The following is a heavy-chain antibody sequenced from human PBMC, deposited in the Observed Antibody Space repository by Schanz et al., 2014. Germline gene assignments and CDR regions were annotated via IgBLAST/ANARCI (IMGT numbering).Heavy chain of an antibody. CDR2: MNESHSTI. CDR1: GFTFRGYA. J-gene: IGHJ4*02. D-gene: IGHD5-12*01. Sequence: EVQLVESGGGVVQPGRSLRLSCAASGFTFRGYAMSWVRQAPGRGLEWVSAMNESHSTIYYADSVRGRFTISRDNAENTLFLQMNSLRAEDTAVYYCARKVVATIGGYYDNWGQGTLVIVSS. CDR3: ARKVVATIGGYYDN. V-gene: IGHV3-23*04.